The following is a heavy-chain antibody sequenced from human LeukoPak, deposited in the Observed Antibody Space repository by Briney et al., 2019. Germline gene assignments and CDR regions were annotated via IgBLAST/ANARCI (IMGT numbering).Heavy chain of an antibody. Sequence: GGSLRLSCTASGFTFSSFSMNWVRQAPGKGLEWVPCISTKGGHIYYADSIKGRFTISRDNAENSVYLQMNSLRLEDTAVYFCARDRIGRLHSAFDVWGQGTTVTDSS. J-gene: IGHJ3*01. CDR1: GFTFSSFS. CDR3: ARDRIGRLHSAFDV. V-gene: IGHV3-21*06. CDR2: ISTKGGHI. D-gene: IGHD1-1*01.